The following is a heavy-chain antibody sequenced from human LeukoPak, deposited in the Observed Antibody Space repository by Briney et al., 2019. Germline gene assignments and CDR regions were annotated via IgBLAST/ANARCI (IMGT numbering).Heavy chain of an antibody. D-gene: IGHD2-15*01. CDR2: ISGSGDST. CDR1: GFTFSSYA. Sequence: PGASLRLSCAASGFTFSSYAMSWVRQAPGKGLEGVSTISGSGDSTYYADSVKGRFTISRDNSKNTLYLQMNSLRADDTAVYYCAKGRSGVVVAALNYWGQGTPVTVSS. J-gene: IGHJ4*02. CDR3: AKGRSGVVVAALNY. V-gene: IGHV3-23*01.